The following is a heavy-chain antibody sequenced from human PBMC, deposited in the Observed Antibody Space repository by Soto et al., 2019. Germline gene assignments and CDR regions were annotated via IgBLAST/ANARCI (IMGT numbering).Heavy chain of an antibody. D-gene: IGHD1-26*01. V-gene: IGHV3-23*01. J-gene: IGHJ4*02. CDR2: IRFNGGVI. CDR3: AKIVDNGGINY. Sequence: HPGGSLRLSCAAPESIFRGYGMHWVRQAPGKGLEWVATIRFNGGVIIYADSVKGRFTISRDNSKNTLYLQMNSLRAEDTALYYCAKIVDNGGINYWGQGTRVTVSS. CDR1: ESIFRGYG.